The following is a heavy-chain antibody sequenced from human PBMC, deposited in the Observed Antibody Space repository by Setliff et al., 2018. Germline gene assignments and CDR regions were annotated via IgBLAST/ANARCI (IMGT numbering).Heavy chain of an antibody. Sequence: TLSLTCNVSGGSISSSNYYWGWIRQPPGRGLEWIGNIYHSGSTYYNPSLKTRVTISVDTSKNQFSLRLSSVTAADTAVYYCVGGVVVIAFPGHWGQGTLVTVPQ. J-gene: IGHJ4*02. CDR2: IYHSGST. CDR3: VGGVVVIAFPGH. CDR1: GGSISSSNYY. D-gene: IGHD2-21*01. V-gene: IGHV4-39*01.